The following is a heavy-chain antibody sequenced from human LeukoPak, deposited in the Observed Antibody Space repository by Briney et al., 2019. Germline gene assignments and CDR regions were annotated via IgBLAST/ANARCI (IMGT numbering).Heavy chain of an antibody. CDR1: GGSISSSSYY. V-gene: IGHV4-39*07. CDR2: IYYSGNI. CDR3: ARGPGDRGYSYGLRFDY. J-gene: IGHJ4*02. D-gene: IGHD5-18*01. Sequence: SETLSLTCTVSGGSISSSSYYWGWIRQSPGKGLEWIGSIYYSGNIYYNPSLKSRVTISVDTSKNQFSLKLSSVTAADTAVYYCARGPGDRGYSYGLRFDYWGQGTLVTVSS.